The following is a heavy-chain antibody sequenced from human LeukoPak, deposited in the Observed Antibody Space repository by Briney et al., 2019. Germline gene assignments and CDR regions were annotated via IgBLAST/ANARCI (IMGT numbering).Heavy chain of an antibody. CDR1: GGSISDYY. D-gene: IGHD7-27*01. CDR3: ARLVGVNRGSEDY. CDR2: IHHSGRT. J-gene: IGHJ4*02. Sequence: PSETLSLTCAVSGGSISDYYYTWIRQPPGEGLEYIGYIHHSGRTDYNPSLKSRVTISVDTSNNQFSLRLSSVTAADTAVYYCARLVGVNRGSEDYWGQGTLVTVSS. V-gene: IGHV4-59*01.